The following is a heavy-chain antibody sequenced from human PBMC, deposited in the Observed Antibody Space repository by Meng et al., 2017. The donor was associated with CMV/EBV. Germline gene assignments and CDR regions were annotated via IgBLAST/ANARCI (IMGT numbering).Heavy chain of an antibody. CDR2: IYYSGST. CDR3: ARDSDSEGIAAAGTGD. J-gene: IGHJ4*02. Sequence: SETLSLTCTVSGGSISSGGYYWSWIRQHPGKGLEWIGYIYYSGSTYYNPSLKSRVTISVDTSTNQFSLKLSSVTAADTAVYYCARDSDSEGIAAAGTGDWGQGTLVTVSS. D-gene: IGHD6-13*01. V-gene: IGHV4-31*03. CDR1: GGSISSGGYY.